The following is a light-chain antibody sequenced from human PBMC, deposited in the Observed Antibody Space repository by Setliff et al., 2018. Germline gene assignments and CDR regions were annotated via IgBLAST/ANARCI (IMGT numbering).Light chain of an antibody. CDR1: SSDVGRYSL. V-gene: IGLV2-23*02. Sequence: QSVLTQPASVSGSPGQSITISCTGTSSDVGRYSLISWYQQRPGKAPKLIIYEVNKRPSGVFNRFSGSKSGNTASLTVSGLQAEDEADYYCCSYTVRSYVFGSGTKGTVL. CDR2: EVN. CDR3: CSYTVRSYV. J-gene: IGLJ1*01.